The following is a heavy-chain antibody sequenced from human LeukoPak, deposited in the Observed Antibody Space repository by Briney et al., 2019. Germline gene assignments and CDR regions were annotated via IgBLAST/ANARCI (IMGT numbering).Heavy chain of an antibody. CDR3: ARAVAAAPFDY. CDR2: IYYSGST. CDR1: GGSISSGDYY. J-gene: IGHJ4*02. Sequence: SETLSLTCTVSGGSISSGDYYWSWIRQPPGKGLEWIGYIYYSGSTYYNPSLKSRVTISVDTSKNQFSLKLSSVTAADTAVYYCARAVAAAPFDYWGQGTLVTVSS. D-gene: IGHD6-19*01. V-gene: IGHV4-30-4*01.